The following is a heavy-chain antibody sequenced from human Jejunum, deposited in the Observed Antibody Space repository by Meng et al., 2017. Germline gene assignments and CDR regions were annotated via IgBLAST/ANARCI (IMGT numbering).Heavy chain of an antibody. D-gene: IGHD2-8*01. CDR1: GESISSSYW. J-gene: IGHJ1*01. V-gene: IGHV4-4*02. CDR2: IYHSGTT. Sequence: QVQLQEAGPGLVKPWGTLHLTCAVSGESISSSYWWSWVRQSPGKGLEWIGEIYHSGTTNYNPSLKSRVTLSVDKSKNQFSLNLSSVTAADTAVYFCARDFEALNGVWGQGTLVTVSS. CDR3: ARDFEALNGV.